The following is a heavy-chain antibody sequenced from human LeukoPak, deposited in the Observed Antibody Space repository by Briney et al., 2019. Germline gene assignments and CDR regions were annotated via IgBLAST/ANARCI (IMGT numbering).Heavy chain of an antibody. D-gene: IGHD3-10*01. CDR2: INPSGGST. CDR1: GYTFTSYY. CDR3: ARGYYGSGSYYTQFAP. V-gene: IGHV1-46*01. J-gene: IGHJ5*02. Sequence: ASVKVSCKASGYTFTSYYMHWVRQAPGQGLEWMGIINPSGGSTSYAQKFQGRVTMTRDTSTSTVYMELSSLRSEDTAVYYCARGYYGSGSYYTQFAPWGQGTLVTVSS.